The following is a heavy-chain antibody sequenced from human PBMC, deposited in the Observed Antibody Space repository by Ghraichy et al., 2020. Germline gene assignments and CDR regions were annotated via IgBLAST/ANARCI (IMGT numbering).Heavy chain of an antibody. CDR2: INPNSGGT. J-gene: IGHJ4*02. V-gene: IGHV1-2*02. CDR3: ARDPSGYSSGRLYYFDY. Sequence: ASVKVSCKASGYTFTGYYMHWVRQAPGQGLEWMGWINPNSGGTNYAQKFQGRVTMTRDTSISTAYMELSRLRSDDTAVYYCARDPSGYSSGRLYYFDYWGQGTLVTVSS. CDR1: GYTFTGYY. D-gene: IGHD6-19*01.